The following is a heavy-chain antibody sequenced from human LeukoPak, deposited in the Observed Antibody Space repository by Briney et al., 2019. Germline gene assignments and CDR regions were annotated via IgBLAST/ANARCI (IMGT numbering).Heavy chain of an antibody. CDR1: GASISTYY. J-gene: IGHJ3*01. D-gene: IGHD1-1*01. CDR2: LHYSGNT. Sequence: PSETLSLTCSISGASISTYYWSWIRQPPGKGLQWLGYLHYSGNTNYNPFLKSRVTISVDTSKNQFSLKMSSVTAADTAVYYCARAVGPGISFDVWGQGTMVTVSS. CDR3: ARAVGPGISFDV. V-gene: IGHV4-59*01.